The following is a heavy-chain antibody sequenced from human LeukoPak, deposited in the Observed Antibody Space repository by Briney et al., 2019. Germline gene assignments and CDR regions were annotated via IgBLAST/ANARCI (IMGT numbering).Heavy chain of an antibody. D-gene: IGHD3-10*01. CDR3: GWVRFGSSPR. Sequence: GGSLRLSCAASGFTVSTNYMTWVRQAPGKGLEWVSLIYSHGSTHYADSVRGRFTISRDSSRGTVYLQLNTVRVEDTAVYYCGWVRFGSSPRWGQGSLVAVSS. V-gene: IGHV3-53*01. J-gene: IGHJ1*01. CDR1: GFTVSTNY. CDR2: IYSHGST.